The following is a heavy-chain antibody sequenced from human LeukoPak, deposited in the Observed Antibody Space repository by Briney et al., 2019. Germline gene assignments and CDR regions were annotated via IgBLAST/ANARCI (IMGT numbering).Heavy chain of an antibody. J-gene: IGHJ4*02. D-gene: IGHD6-13*01. CDR1: GFTFSGSA. V-gene: IGHV3-23*01. CDR3: VKGRISEDGLDF. Sequence: GGSLRLSCAASGFTFSGSAMTWVRQTPGKGLDWVSSISSSGNTYYADSVKGRFTISRDNSKNMLYLQMNSLRAEDTAVYYCVKGRISEDGLDFWGRGTLVTVSS. CDR2: ISSSGNT.